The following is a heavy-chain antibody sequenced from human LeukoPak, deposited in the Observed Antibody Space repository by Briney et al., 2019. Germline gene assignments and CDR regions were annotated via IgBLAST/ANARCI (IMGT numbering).Heavy chain of an antibody. Sequence: GASVKVSCKASGYTFPSYDINWVRQATGQGLEWMGWMNPNSGNTGYAQKFQGRVTMTRNTSISTAYMELSSLRSEDTAVYYCARGLITAAADDYWGQGTLVTVSS. V-gene: IGHV1-8*01. J-gene: IGHJ4*02. CDR3: ARGLITAAADDY. CDR2: MNPNSGNT. CDR1: GYTFPSYD. D-gene: IGHD6-13*01.